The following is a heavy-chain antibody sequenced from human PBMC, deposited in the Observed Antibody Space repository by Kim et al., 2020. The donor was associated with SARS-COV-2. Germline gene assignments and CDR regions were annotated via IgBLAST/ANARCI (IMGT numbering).Heavy chain of an antibody. CDR3: PTQYCKSHCYIADFDY. CDR2: ISFSGDVA. CDR1: GFTFSNYV. V-gene: IGHV3-23*01. D-gene: IGHD2-15*01. J-gene: IGHJ4*02. Sequence: GGSLRLSCTASGFTFSNYVMSWVRQAPGKGLEWVSAISFSGDVAYSADSVKGRFTISRDNSRNTLYLQMNSLRAEDTAVYYCPTQYCKSHCYIADFDYWGQGTLVTVSS.